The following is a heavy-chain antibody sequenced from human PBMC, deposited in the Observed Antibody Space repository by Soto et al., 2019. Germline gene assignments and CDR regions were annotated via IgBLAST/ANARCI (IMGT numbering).Heavy chain of an antibody. CDR2: TRNKANSYTT. CDR1: GFTFSDHY. D-gene: IGHD1-26*01. V-gene: IGHV3-72*01. J-gene: IGHJ3*02. Sequence: GGSLRLSCAASGFTFSDHYMDWVRQAPGKGLEWVGRTRNKANSYTTEYAASVKGRFTISRDDSKNSLYLQMNSLKTEDTAVYYCATQASPLGADAFDIWGQGTMVTVSS. CDR3: ATQASPLGADAFDI.